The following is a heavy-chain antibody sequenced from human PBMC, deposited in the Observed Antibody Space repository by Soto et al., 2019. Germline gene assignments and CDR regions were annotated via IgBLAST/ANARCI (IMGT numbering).Heavy chain of an antibody. J-gene: IGHJ5*02. CDR2: ISPYNGNT. V-gene: IGHV1-18*04. D-gene: IGHD6-13*01. Sequence: ASVKVSCKASGYTFTSYYMNWVRQAPGQGLEWMGIISPYNGNTTYAQKLQGRVTMTTDTSTSTAYMELRSLRSDDTAVYYCARVSVRSSWQRKENWFDPWGQRTLVTVSS. CDR1: GYTFTSYY. CDR3: ARVSVRSSWQRKENWFDP.